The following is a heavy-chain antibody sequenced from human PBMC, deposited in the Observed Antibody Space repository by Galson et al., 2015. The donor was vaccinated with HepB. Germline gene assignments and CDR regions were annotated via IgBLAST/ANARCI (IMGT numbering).Heavy chain of an antibody. D-gene: IGHD6-13*01. CDR2: TYYRSKWYS. Sequence: CAISGDSVSSNSAAWNWIRRSPSRGLEWLGRTYYRSKWYSDYAVSVRSRITINPDTSKNQFSLQLKSVTPEDTAVYDCARVPGTIYFYGMDVWGQGTTVTVSS. V-gene: IGHV6-1*01. CDR1: GDSVSSNSAA. J-gene: IGHJ6*02. CDR3: ARVPGTIYFYGMDV.